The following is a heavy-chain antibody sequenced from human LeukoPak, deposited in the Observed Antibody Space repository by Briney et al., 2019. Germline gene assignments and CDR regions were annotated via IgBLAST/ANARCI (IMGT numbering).Heavy chain of an antibody. CDR2: ISGSGGST. V-gene: IGHV3-23*01. CDR1: GITLSNYG. J-gene: IGHJ4*02. Sequence: GGSLRLSCAVSGITLSNYGMSWVRQAPGKGLEWVAGISGSGGSTNYADSVKGRFTISRDNPKSTLFLQMNSLRAEDTAVYFCAKRGVVTRVILVGFHKEAYYFDSWGQGALVTVSS. D-gene: IGHD3-22*01. CDR3: AKRGVVTRVILVGFHKEAYYFDS.